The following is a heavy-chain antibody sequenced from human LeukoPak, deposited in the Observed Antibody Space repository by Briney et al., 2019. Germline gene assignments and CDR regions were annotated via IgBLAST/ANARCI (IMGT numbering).Heavy chain of an antibody. CDR3: ARTHCGGGSCDTFDP. V-gene: IGHV4-4*07. Sequence: SETLSLTCNVFGVSISNYFWSWLRQPAGKGLEWIGRFYASGTTYYNPSLRSRVTLSMDTSKNHFSLKLTSVTAADTAVYYCARTHCGGGSCDTFDPWGQGTLVTVSS. CDR2: FYASGTT. J-gene: IGHJ5*02. CDR1: GVSISNYF. D-gene: IGHD2-21*01.